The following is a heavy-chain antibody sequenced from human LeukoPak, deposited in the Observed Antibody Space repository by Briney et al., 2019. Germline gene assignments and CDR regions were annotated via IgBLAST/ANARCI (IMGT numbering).Heavy chain of an antibody. D-gene: IGHD3-3*01. CDR2: LSGSGAGT. CDR1: GFTFSSSA. CDR3: AKAELGVDTFFDY. V-gene: IGHV3-23*01. Sequence: GGSLRLSCAASGFTFSSSALSWVRQAPGKGLEWVATLSGSGAGTYYSDSVQGRFTISRDNSKRTLFLQMNSLRAEDTAFYYCAKAELGVDTFFDYWGQGTLVTVSS. J-gene: IGHJ4*02.